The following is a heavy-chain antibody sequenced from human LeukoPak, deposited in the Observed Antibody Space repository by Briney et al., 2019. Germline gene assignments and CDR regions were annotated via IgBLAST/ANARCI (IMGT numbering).Heavy chain of an antibody. Sequence: GGSLRLSCAASGFSFSTYAMTWVRQAPGKGLEWVSGISVSGGSTYYADSVRGRFTISRDNSKNTLYLQMNSLRAEDTAVYYCVNKVLPLFDSWGQGTLVTVSS. CDR3: VNKVLPLFDS. V-gene: IGHV3-23*01. D-gene: IGHD1-26*01. J-gene: IGHJ4*02. CDR1: GFSFSTYA. CDR2: ISVSGGST.